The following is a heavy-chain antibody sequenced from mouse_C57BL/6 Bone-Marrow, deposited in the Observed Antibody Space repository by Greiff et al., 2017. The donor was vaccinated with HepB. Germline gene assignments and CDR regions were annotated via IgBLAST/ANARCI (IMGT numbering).Heavy chain of an antibody. CDR1: GYTFTSYW. CDR3: ARMDYDSLYAMDY. J-gene: IGHJ4*01. D-gene: IGHD2-4*01. Sequence: QVQLQQPGAELVKPGASVKLSCKASGYTFTSYWMHWVKQRPGQGLEWIGMIHPNSGSTNYNEKFKSKATLTVDKSYSTAYMQLSSLTSEDSAVYYCARMDYDSLYAMDYWGQGTSVTVSS. CDR2: IHPNSGST. V-gene: IGHV1-64*01.